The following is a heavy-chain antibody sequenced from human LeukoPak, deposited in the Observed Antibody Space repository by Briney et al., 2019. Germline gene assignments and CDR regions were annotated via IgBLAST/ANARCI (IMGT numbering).Heavy chain of an antibody. CDR1: GYTFTSYG. CDR2: IIAYNGYT. V-gene: IGHV1-18*01. CDR3: ARHYCSGGSCYSIFDY. J-gene: IGHJ4*02. D-gene: IGHD2-15*01. Sequence: ASVKVSCKASGYTFTSYGISWVRQAPGQGLEWMGLIIAYNGYTNYPQKLQGRVAMTTDTSTSTAYMELRSLRCDDTAVYYCARHYCSGGSCYSIFDYWGQGTLVTVSS.